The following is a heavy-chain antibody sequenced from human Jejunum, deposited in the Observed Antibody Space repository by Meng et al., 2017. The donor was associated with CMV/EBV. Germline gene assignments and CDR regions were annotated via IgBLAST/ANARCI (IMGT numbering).Heavy chain of an antibody. Sequence: FTTSDINWVRQAPGQGLEWMGYINTKTGKATYAQGFTGRFVFYLDTSVTTAYVQINNLKAEDSAVYYCARDFIPSSLWGSFSYAWGYWGQGTLVTVSS. J-gene: IGHJ4*02. CDR1: FTTSD. D-gene: IGHD3-16*02. CDR2: INTKTGKA. CDR3: ARDFIPSSLWGSFSYAWGY. V-gene: IGHV7-4-1*02.